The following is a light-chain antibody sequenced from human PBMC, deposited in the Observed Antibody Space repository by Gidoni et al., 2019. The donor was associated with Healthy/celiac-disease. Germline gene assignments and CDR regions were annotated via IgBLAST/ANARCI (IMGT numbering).Light chain of an antibody. CDR3: QAWDSSTVV. CDR1: KLGDKY. CDR2: QDS. V-gene: IGLV3-1*01. Sequence: SYELTQPPPVSVSPGQTARITCSGDKLGDKYACWYQQKPGQSPVLVIYQDSKRPSGIPERFSGSNSGNTATLTIRGTQAMDEADYYCQAWDSSTVVFGTGTKVTVL. J-gene: IGLJ1*01.